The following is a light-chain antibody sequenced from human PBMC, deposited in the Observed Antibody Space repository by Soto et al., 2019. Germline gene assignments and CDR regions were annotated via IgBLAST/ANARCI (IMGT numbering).Light chain of an antibody. CDR1: QSVSSSY. CDR2: GAS. CDR3: QQYGSSPWT. J-gene: IGKJ1*01. V-gene: IGKV3-20*01. Sequence: EIVLKQSPGTLSLSPGKRATLSCRASQSVSSSYLAWYQQKPGQAPRLLIYGASSRATGIPDRFSGSGSGTDFTLTISRLEPEDFAVYYCQQYGSSPWTFGQGTKVDIK.